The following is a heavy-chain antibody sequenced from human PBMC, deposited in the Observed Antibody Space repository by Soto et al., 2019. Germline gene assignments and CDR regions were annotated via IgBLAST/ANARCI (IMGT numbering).Heavy chain of an antibody. CDR1: GFTFSSYS. V-gene: IGHV3-21*01. Sequence: GGSLRLSCAASGFTFSSYSMNWVRQAPGKGLEWVSSISSSSSYIYYADSVKGRFTISRDNAKNSLYLQMNSLRAEDTAVYYCARDSTVFDAFDIWGQGTMVTVSS. CDR3: ARDSTVFDAFDI. CDR2: ISSSSSYI. J-gene: IGHJ3*02. D-gene: IGHD3-16*01.